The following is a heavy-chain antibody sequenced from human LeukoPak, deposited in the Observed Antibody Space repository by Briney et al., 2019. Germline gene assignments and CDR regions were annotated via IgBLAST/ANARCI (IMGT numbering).Heavy chain of an antibody. CDR2: IYHSGSA. V-gene: IGHV4-38-2*02. D-gene: IGHD2-2*01. CDR1: GYSISSGYQ. CDR3: ARDPRWLTPDCTSTSCYENYFDP. J-gene: IGHJ5*02. Sequence: SETLSLTCGVSGYSISSGYQWAWIRQSPGKGLEWIGSIYHSGSAHYNPSLKSRVTISVETSKNQFSLNMYSVTAADTAVYYCARDPRWLTPDCTSTSCYENYFDPWGQGTLVTASS.